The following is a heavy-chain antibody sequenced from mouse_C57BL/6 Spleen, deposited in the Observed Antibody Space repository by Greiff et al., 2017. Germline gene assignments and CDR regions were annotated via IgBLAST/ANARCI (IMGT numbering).Heavy chain of an antibody. Sequence: QVQLQQPGAELVKPGASVKLSCKASGYTFTSYWMHWVKQRPGQGLEWIGMIHPNSGSTNYNEKFKSKATLTVDKSSSTAYMQLSSLTSEGSAVYCSARGDYDEEGFDYWGQGTTLTVSS. D-gene: IGHD2-4*01. CDR2: IHPNSGST. CDR1: GYTFTSYW. V-gene: IGHV1-64*01. J-gene: IGHJ2*01. CDR3: ARGDYDEEGFDY.